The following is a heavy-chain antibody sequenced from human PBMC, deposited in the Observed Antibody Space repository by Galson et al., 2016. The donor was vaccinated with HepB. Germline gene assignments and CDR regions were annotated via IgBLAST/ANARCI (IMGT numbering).Heavy chain of an antibody. Sequence: SLRLSCAASEFSVSTNFIHWVRQAPGKGLEWVSLIYSGGNTYHADSVKGRFTISRDNSKNTVYLQMNSLKDEDTAVYYCAVARKVVGPFDPWGQGTLVTGSS. V-gene: IGHV3-53*01. CDR2: IYSGGNT. CDR1: EFSVSTNF. CDR3: AVARKVVGPFDP. J-gene: IGHJ5*02.